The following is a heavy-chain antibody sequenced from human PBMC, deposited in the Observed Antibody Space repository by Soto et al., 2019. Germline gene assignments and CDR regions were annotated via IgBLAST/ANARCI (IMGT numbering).Heavy chain of an antibody. CDR1: GYTFTSYA. CDR3: ARSIVVVTALDY. CDR2: INAGNGNI. D-gene: IGHD2-21*02. V-gene: IGHV1-3*01. J-gene: IGHJ4*02. Sequence: GASVKASCKASGYTFTSYAMHWVRQAPGQRLEWMGWINAGNGNIKYSQKFQGRVTITRDTSASTAYMELSSLRSEDTAVYYCARSIVVVTALDYWGQGTLVTVSS.